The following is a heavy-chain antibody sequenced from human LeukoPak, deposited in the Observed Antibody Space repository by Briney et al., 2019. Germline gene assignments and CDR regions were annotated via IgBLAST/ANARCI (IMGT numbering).Heavy chain of an antibody. Sequence: PGGSLRLSCAASGFTFSNYGMHWVRQAPGKGLEWVAIIIHDGSQKSYADPVEGRFTISRDNSKNTLYLQMNSLRAEDTAVYYCAKYMKWSYYGLDRWGQGTLVYVSS. CDR1: GFTFSNYG. CDR3: AKYMKWSYYGLDR. V-gene: IGHV3-30*18. J-gene: IGHJ5*02. CDR2: IIHDGSQK. D-gene: IGHD1-26*01.